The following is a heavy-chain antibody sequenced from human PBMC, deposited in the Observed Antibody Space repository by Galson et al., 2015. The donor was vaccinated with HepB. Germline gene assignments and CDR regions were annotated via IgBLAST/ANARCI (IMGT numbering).Heavy chain of an antibody. CDR3: AKDQITMIVVAPDY. D-gene: IGHD3-22*01. V-gene: IGHV3-30*02. Sequence: SCKASGGTFSSYTISWVRQAPGKGLEWVAFIRYDGSNKYYADSVKGRFTISRDNSKNTLYLQMNSLRAEDTAVYYCAKDQITMIVVAPDYWGQGTLVTVSS. J-gene: IGHJ4*02. CDR2: IRYDGSNK. CDR1: GGTFSSYT.